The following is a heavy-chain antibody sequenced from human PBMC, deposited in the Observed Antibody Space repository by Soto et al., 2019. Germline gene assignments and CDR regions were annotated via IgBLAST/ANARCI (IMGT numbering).Heavy chain of an antibody. CDR2: ISRDGGTK. J-gene: IGHJ4*02. D-gene: IGHD2-8*02. CDR1: GFTVSTYG. CDR3: TGEVASGY. V-gene: IGHV3-30*03. Sequence: QVQLVESGGGVVQPGRSLRLSCAVSGFTVSTYGMHWVRQAPGKGLEWVAVISRDGGTKYYADSVKGRFTISRDNSRNTLFLEMNGLRGDDMAVYYCTGEVASGYWGQGNLVTVFS.